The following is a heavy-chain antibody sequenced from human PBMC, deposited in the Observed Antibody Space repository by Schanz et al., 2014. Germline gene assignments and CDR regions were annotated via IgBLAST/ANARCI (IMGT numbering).Heavy chain of an antibody. D-gene: IGHD3-10*01. J-gene: IGHJ3*02. CDR3: AKGRFGELSAFDI. Sequence: EVELVESGGGLVQPGGSLRLSCAASGFSFSDHAMDWVRQAAGKGLEWVSAISGSGGSTYYADSVKGRFTISRDNSKNTLYLQMNSLRAEDTAVYYCAKGRFGELSAFDIWGQGTMXTVSS. V-gene: IGHV3-23*04. CDR2: ISGSGGST. CDR1: GFSFSDHA.